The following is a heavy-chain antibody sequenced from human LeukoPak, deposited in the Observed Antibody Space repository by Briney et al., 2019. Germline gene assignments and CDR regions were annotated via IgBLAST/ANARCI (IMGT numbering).Heavy chain of an antibody. J-gene: IGHJ5*02. D-gene: IGHD3-10*01. Sequence: SETLSLTCAVYGGSFSGYYWSWIRQPPGKGLEWIGEINHSGSTNYNPSLKSRVTMSVDTSKNQFSLKLSSVTAADTAVYYCAREDLFYYGSGKYNWFDPWGQGTLVTVSS. CDR1: GGSFSGYY. CDR3: AREDLFYYGSGKYNWFDP. V-gene: IGHV4-34*01. CDR2: INHSGST.